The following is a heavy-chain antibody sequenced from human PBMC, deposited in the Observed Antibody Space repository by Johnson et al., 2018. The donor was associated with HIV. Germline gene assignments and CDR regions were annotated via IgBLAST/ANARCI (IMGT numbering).Heavy chain of an antibody. CDR1: GFTFSSYA. CDR2: ISYDGSNK. D-gene: IGHD6-13*01. Sequence: VQLVESGGGVVQPGRSLRLSCAASGFTFSSYAMHWVRQAPGKGLEWVAVISYDGSNKYYADSVKGRFTISRDNSKNTLYLQMNSLRAEDTAVYYCAKAVGRQQLVQDAFDTWGQGTMVTVSS. V-gene: IGHV3-30*04. CDR3: AKAVGRQQLVQDAFDT. J-gene: IGHJ3*02.